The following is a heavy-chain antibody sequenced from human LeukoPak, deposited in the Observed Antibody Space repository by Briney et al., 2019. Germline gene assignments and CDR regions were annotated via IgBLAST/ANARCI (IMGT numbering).Heavy chain of an antibody. V-gene: IGHV1-69*05. J-gene: IGHJ4*02. Sequence: SVKVSCKASGGTFSSYANSWVRQAPGQGLEWMGRIIPIFGTANYAQKFQGRVTITTDESTSTAYMELSSLRSEDTAVYYCARDFRKDGYNLLDYWGQGTLVTVSS. CDR3: ARDFRKDGYNLLDY. D-gene: IGHD5-24*01. CDR2: IIPIFGTA. CDR1: GGTFSSYA.